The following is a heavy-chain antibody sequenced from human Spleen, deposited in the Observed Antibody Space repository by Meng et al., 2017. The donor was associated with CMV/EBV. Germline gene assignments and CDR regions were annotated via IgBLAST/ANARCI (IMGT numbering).Heavy chain of an antibody. CDR3: ARNSAKTSSALGP. Sequence: GESLKISCAASGFTFSSSGMHWVRQAPGKGLEWVAFIRNDGSTKNYADSVKGRFTISRDDSKNKLYLQMDSLSGDDTAVYHCARNSAKTSSALGPWGQGALVTVSS. D-gene: IGHD3-22*01. CDR2: IRNDGSTK. V-gene: IGHV3-30*02. CDR1: GFTFSSSG. J-gene: IGHJ5*02.